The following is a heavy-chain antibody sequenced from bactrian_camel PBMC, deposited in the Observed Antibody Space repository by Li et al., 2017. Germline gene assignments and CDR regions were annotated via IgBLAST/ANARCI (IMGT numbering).Heavy chain of an antibody. CDR1: GYTDTRYC. J-gene: IGHJ6*01. D-gene: IGHD6*01. CDR2: IYTGGSP. Sequence: HVQLVESGGSSVQAGGSLRLSCAVSGYTDTRYCMGWFRQAPGKEREGVARIYTGGSPYYADSVKGRFTLSQDNAKNTVYHQMNSLKPEDTAVYYCVKDYATAGPDFGYWGQGTQVTVS. V-gene: IGHV3S9*01. CDR3: VKDYATAGPDFGY.